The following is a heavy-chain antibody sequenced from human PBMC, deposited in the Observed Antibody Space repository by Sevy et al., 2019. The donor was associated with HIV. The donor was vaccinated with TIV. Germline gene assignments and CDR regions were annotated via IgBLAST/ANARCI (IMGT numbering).Heavy chain of an antibody. CDR3: AHETFGRFES. CDR1: GFTFSANW. Sequence: GGSLILSCAASGFTFSANWMNWVRQAPGKGLEWVANIKGDGGDKHYVDSVEGRFTISRDNAKNLLYLQMNSLRVEDTAVYYCAHETFGRFESWGQGTLVTVSS. V-gene: IGHV3-7*01. J-gene: IGHJ4*02. D-gene: IGHD3-16*01. CDR2: IKGDGGDK.